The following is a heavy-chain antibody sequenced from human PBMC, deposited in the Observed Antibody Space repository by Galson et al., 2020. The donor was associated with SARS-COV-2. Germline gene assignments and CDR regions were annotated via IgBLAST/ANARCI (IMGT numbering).Heavy chain of an antibody. CDR1: CGSVSGYY. CDR2: IFYRGST. D-gene: IGHD6-13*01. V-gene: IGHV4-59*02. J-gene: IGHJ1*01. CDR3: ARASSVAAPGRYFQH. Sequence: ETSETLSLTCTVSCGSVSGYYWSWIRQPPGKGLEWIGYIFYRGSTNYNPSLKSRVTISIDTSKNQFSLKLSSVTAADTAVYYCARASSVAAPGRYFQHWGQGTLVTVSS.